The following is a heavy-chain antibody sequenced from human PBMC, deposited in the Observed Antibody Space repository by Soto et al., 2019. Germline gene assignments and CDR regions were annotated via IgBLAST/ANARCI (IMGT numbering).Heavy chain of an antibody. D-gene: IGHD2-2*01. CDR2: IIPIFGTP. V-gene: IGHV1-69*06. Sequence: QVQLVQSGAEVKKPGSSVKVSCRASGGTFNNYVINWVRQAPGQGLEWMAGIIPIFGTPNYAQKFQGRVTITADKSTSTAHMELNSLRSEDTAVYYCAGRCDGTNCLAHFDYWGQGTLVTAAS. CDR1: GGTFNNYV. J-gene: IGHJ4*02. CDR3: AGRCDGTNCLAHFDY.